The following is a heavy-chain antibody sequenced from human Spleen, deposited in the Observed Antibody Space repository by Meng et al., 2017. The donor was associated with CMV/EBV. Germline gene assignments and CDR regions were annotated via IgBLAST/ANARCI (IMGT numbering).Heavy chain of an antibody. CDR1: GYSINSGFY. V-gene: IGHV4-38-2*02. Sequence: SETLSLTCTVSGYSINSGFYWGWIRQPPGKGLEWIGTIYQSGKTYYNPSLKSRVTMSVDTPQNQFSLKLSSVIAADTAVYYCARSRSIGHYFDYWGQGTLVTVSS. J-gene: IGHJ4*02. D-gene: IGHD2-21*01. CDR3: ARSRSIGHYFDY. CDR2: IYQSGKT.